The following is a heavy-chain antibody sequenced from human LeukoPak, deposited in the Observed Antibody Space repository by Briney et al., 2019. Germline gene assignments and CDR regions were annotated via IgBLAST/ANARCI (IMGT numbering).Heavy chain of an antibody. CDR1: GYSFTSYW. J-gene: IGHJ3*02. D-gene: IGHD5-12*01. CDR2: IYPGDSDT. V-gene: IGHV5-51*01. CDR3: ARLADSGYGADAFDI. Sequence: GESLKISCKGSGYSFTSYWIGWVRQMPGKGLGWMGIIYPGDSDTRYSPSFQGQVTISADKSISTAYLQWSSLKASDTAMYYCARLADSGYGADAFDIWGQGTMVTVSS.